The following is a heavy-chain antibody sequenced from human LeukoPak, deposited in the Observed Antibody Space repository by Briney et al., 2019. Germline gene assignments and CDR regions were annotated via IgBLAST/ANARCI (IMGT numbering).Heavy chain of an antibody. CDR2: IWSDGTNQ. J-gene: IGHJ4*02. CDR3: AKAAQRGFDYSNSLEH. V-gene: IGHV3-33*03. D-gene: IGHD4-11*01. Sequence: GGSLTLSCEASGFTFSHFGMHWVRQAPGKGLEWVAVIWSDGTNQYYADSVKGRFTISRDNFKNKVSLQMNRLRAEDTAVYYCAKAAQRGFDYSNSLEHWGQGTLVTVSS. CDR1: GFTFSHFG.